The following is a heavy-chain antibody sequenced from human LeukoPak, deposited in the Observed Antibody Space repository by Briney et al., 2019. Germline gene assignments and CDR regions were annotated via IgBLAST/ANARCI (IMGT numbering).Heavy chain of an antibody. CDR3: ARQTYSSSASTYYYGMDV. J-gene: IGHJ6*02. CDR2: INTYTEKA. CDR1: GYTFTNNG. V-gene: IGHV7-4-1*02. D-gene: IGHD2-2*01. Sequence: ASVKVSCKASGYTFTNNGINWVRQAPGQGLEWMGWINTYTEKATYAQGFTGRFVLSLETSVSTAYLQISSLQAEDTAVYYCARQTYSSSASTYYYGMDVWGQGTTVTVSS.